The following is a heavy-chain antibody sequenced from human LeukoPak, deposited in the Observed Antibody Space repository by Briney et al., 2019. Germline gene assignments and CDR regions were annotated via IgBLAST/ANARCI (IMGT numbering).Heavy chain of an antibody. Sequence: GGSLRLSCEASGFTFTSYAMNWVRQAPGKGLEWVSAISSSSGMIYYADSVKGRFTISRDNAKNSLYLQMNSLRAEDTAVYYCARGVLLTFDPWGQGTLVTVSS. CDR3: ARGVLLTFDP. J-gene: IGHJ5*02. CDR2: ISSSSGMI. V-gene: IGHV3-21*01. CDR1: GFTFTSYA. D-gene: IGHD2-15*01.